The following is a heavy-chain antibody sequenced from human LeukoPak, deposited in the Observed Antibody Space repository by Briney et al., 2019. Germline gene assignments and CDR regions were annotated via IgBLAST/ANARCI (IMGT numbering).Heavy chain of an antibody. CDR1: GGSISSSSYY. CDR2: IYYSGST. J-gene: IGHJ4*02. Sequence: SETLSLTCTVSGGSISSSSYYWGWIRQPPGKGLEWDGSIYYSGSTYYNPSLKSRVTISVDTSKNQFSLKLSSVTAADTAVYYCARHRGVYSSGWYSDFDYWGQGTLVTVSS. CDR3: ARHRGVYSSGWYSDFDY. D-gene: IGHD6-19*01. V-gene: IGHV4-39*01.